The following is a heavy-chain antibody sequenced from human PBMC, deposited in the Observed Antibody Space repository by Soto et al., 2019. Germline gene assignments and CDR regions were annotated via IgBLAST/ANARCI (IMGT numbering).Heavy chain of an antibody. CDR2: ISSSSSTI. Sequence: GGSLRLSCAASGFTFSSYSMNWVRQAPGKGLEWVSYISSSSSTIYYADSVKGRFTISRDNAKNSLYLQMNSLRDEDTAVYYCASSWNFVSNFDYWGQGTLVTSPQ. CDR1: GFTFSSYS. D-gene: IGHD1-7*01. V-gene: IGHV3-48*02. J-gene: IGHJ4*02. CDR3: ASSWNFVSNFDY.